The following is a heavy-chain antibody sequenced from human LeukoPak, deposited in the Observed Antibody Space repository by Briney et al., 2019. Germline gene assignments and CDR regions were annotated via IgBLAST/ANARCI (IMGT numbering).Heavy chain of an antibody. CDR2: INPNSGGT. Sequence: GASVKVSCKASGYTFTGYYMYWVRQAPGQGLEWMGWINPNSGGTNYAQKFQGRVTMTRDTSISTGYMELSRLRSDDTAVYYCARDLPAVAGFDYWGQGTLVTVSS. CDR3: ARDLPAVAGFDY. CDR1: GYTFTGYY. V-gene: IGHV1-2*02. D-gene: IGHD6-19*01. J-gene: IGHJ4*02.